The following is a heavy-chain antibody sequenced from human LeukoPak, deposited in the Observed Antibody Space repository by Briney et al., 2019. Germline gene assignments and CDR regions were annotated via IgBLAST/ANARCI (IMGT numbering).Heavy chain of an antibody. J-gene: IGHJ4*02. CDR3: AKAGGSYEVNFDY. V-gene: IGHV3-11*04. CDR2: ISNSGSTI. CDR1: GFTFSDYY. D-gene: IGHD1-26*01. Sequence: GGSLRLSCAASGFTFSDYYMSWIRQAPGKGLEWVSYISNSGSTIYYADSVKGRFTISRDNSKNTLYLQMNSLRAEDTAVYYCAKAGGSYEVNFDYWGQGTLVTVSS.